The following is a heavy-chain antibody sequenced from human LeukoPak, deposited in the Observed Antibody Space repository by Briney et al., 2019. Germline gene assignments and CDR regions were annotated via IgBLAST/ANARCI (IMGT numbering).Heavy chain of an antibody. CDR1: GFTFGGSG. CDR3: TRPSSRFCSRTSCYWDS. J-gene: IGHJ4*02. Sequence: GGSLRLSCVTSGFTFGGSGMHWVRQASGKGLEWVGHIRNKANSYATAYAASVRDRFTISRDDSKNTAFLQMNSLKTEDTAMYYRTRPSSRFCSRTSCYWDSWGQGTLVTVSS. V-gene: IGHV3-73*01. CDR2: IRNKANSYAT. D-gene: IGHD2-2*01.